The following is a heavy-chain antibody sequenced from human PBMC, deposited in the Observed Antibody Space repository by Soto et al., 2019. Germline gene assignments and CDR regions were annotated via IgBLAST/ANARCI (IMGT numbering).Heavy chain of an antibody. CDR2: ISHDGNNK. CDR1: GFTFNRHP. V-gene: IGHV3-30-3*01. Sequence: QVQLVECGGGVVQPGRSLRLSCAASGFTFNRHPLHWVRQAPGKGLEWVAVISHDGNNKYYADSVKGRFTISRDNSMNMLYLQMHGLRTEDTAIFYCAIASGHIYATLHGPFDHWGQCALVTVSS. CDR3: AIASGHIYATLHGPFDH. J-gene: IGHJ4*02. D-gene: IGHD2-8*01.